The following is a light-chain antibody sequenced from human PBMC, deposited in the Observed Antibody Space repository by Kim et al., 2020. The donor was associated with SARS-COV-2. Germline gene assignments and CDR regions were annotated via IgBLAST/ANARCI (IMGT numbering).Light chain of an antibody. V-gene: IGLV3-19*01. CDR2: GKN. Sequence: SSELTQDPAVSVALGQTVRITCQGDSLRRYYASWYQQKPGQAPVLVIYGKNNRPTGIPDRFSGSSSGNTASLTITGAQGEDEGDYYCNCRDSSGNHLSVV. J-gene: IGLJ2*01. CDR1: SLRRYY. CDR3: NCRDSSGNHLSVV.